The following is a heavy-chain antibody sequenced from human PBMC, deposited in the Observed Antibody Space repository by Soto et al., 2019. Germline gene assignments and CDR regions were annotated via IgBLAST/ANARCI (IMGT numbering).Heavy chain of an antibody. CDR2: SNAGNGNT. V-gene: IGHV1-3*01. J-gene: IGHJ6*02. D-gene: IGHD2-2*02. CDR1: GYTFTSYA. CDR3: ARYSAGYCSSTSCYSYYYGMDV. Sequence: GASVTVSCKXSGYTFTSYAMHWVRQAPGQRLEWMGWSNAGNGNTKYSQKFQGRVTITRDTSASTAYMELSSLRSEDTAVYYCARYSAGYCSSTSCYSYYYGMDVWGQGTTVTVSS.